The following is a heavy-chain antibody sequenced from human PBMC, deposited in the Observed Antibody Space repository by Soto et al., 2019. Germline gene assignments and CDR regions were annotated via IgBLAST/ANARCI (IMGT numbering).Heavy chain of an antibody. CDR3: AKGRAITAFGVITAFAS. J-gene: IGHJ4*02. Sequence: EVQLLESGGDFKQPGGSLRLSCEGSGFNFSNYALNWVRQAPGKRLEWVSVISGNSGTTYYAASVKGRFTISRDNSKKALYLQMTRLGADDTAVYYCAKGRAITAFGVITAFASWGQGTLVTVSS. V-gene: IGHV3-23*01. CDR2: ISGNSGTT. CDR1: GFNFSNYA. D-gene: IGHD3-3*01.